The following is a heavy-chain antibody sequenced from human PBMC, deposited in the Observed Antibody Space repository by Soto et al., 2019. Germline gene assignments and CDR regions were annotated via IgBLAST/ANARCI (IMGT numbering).Heavy chain of an antibody. CDR2: IKKDGSEK. V-gene: IGHV3-7*03. CDR1: GFTFGDYW. D-gene: IGHD3-3*01. Sequence: EVQLVESGGALVQRGGSLRLSCAASGFTFGDYWMSWVRQAPGKGLEWVAHIKKDGSEKYYVDSVKGRFTVSRDNAEKSLFLQMNSLRAEDMAVYYCAKLGSGYYTGLYFEYWGQGTLDTVSS. J-gene: IGHJ4*02. CDR3: AKLGSGYYTGLYFEY.